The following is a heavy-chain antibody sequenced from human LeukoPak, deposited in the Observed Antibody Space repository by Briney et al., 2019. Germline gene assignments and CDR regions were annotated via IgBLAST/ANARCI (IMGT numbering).Heavy chain of an antibody. Sequence: SETLSLTCTVSGGSISSYSWSWMRQPPGKGLEWIGYIYYSGSANYNPSLKSRVTMSVDTSKNQFSLKLTSVTAADTAVYYCARPRGSGWYNWFDPWGQGTLVTVSS. CDR3: ARPRGSGWYNWFDP. V-gene: IGHV4-59*01. D-gene: IGHD6-19*01. CDR1: GGSISSYS. J-gene: IGHJ5*02. CDR2: IYYSGSA.